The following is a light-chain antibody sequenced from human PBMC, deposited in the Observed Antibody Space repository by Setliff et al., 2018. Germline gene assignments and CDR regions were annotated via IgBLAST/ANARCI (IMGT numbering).Light chain of an antibody. CDR2: DVS. V-gene: IGLV2-11*01. CDR1: SSDVGGYNY. CDR3: CSYAGSYTSLYV. J-gene: IGLJ1*01. Sequence: QSALTQPRSVSGSSGQSVTISCTGTSSDVGGYNYVSWYQQHPGKAPKLMIYDVSKRPSGVPDRFSGSKSGNTASLTISGLQAEDEADYYCCSYAGSYTSLYVFGTGTKGTVL.